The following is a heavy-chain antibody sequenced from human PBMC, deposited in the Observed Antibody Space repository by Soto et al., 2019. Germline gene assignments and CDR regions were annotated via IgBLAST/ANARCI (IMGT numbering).Heavy chain of an antibody. D-gene: IGHD3-3*01. CDR3: ARSPSSGDTIFGAVIPRPVYYGMDV. CDR2: IIPIFGTA. CDR1: GGTFSSYA. J-gene: IGHJ6*02. V-gene: IGHV1-69*13. Sequence: ASVKVSCKASGGTFSSYAISWVRQAPGQGLEWMGGIIPIFGTANYAQKFQGRVTITADESTSTTYMELSSLRSEDTAVYYCARSPSSGDTIFGAVIPRPVYYGMDVWGQGTTVTVSS.